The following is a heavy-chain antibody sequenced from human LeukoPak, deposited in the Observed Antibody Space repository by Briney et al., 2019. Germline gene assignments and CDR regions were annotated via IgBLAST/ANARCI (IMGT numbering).Heavy chain of an antibody. CDR1: GASMRRYY. CDR2: IYYSGST. J-gene: IGHJ4*02. Sequence: SETLSLTCSVSGASMRRYYWSWIRQPPGKGLEWIGYIYYSGSTNYNPSLKSRVSISVDTSKNQFSLKLSSVTAADTAVYYCARTGSTVTMLYPFDHWGQGTLVTVSS. CDR3: ARTGSTVTMLYPFDH. D-gene: IGHD4-17*01. V-gene: IGHV4-59*01.